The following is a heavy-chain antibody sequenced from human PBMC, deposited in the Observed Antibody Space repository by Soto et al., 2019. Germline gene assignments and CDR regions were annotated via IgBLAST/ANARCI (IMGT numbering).Heavy chain of an antibody. V-gene: IGHV4-4*07. CDR1: GGSIKSYW. CDR3: ARDIGSYAYGEGY. D-gene: IGHD3-10*01. CDR2: VYSSGTT. Sequence: LSLTCSVSGGSIKSYWWSWIRQPAGKGLEWIGRVYSSGTTDYNPSLNSRATLSVETSKNQFSLKLSSVTAADTAVYYCARDIGSYAYGEGYWGQGIQVTVSS. J-gene: IGHJ4*02.